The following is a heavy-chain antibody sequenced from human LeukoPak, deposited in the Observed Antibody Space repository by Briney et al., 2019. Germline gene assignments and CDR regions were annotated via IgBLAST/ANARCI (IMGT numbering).Heavy chain of an antibody. D-gene: IGHD3-10*01. V-gene: IGHV4-30-2*01. Sequence: SQTLSLTCAGSGGSISSGGYSWSWIRQPPGKGLEWSGYIYHSGSTYYNPSLKSRVTISVDRSKNQFSLKLSSVTAADTAVYYCARAPSYYGSGSYYAFDIWGQGTMVTVSS. CDR1: GGSISSGGYS. J-gene: IGHJ3*02. CDR2: IYHSGST. CDR3: ARAPSYYGSGSYYAFDI.